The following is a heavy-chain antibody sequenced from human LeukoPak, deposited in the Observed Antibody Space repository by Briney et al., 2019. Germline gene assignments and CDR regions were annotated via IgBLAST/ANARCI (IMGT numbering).Heavy chain of an antibody. D-gene: IGHD2-2*01. V-gene: IGHV3-30*01. CDR3: AREEGYCSSTSCTFLDV. J-gene: IGHJ6*04. CDR1: GFTFSSYA. Sequence: GGSLRLSCAASGFTFSSYAMHWVRQAPGKGLEWVAVISYDGSHKYYADSVKGRFTISRDNSKNTLYLQMNSLRAEDTAVYYCAREEGYCSSTSCTFLDVWGKGTTVTVSS. CDR2: ISYDGSHK.